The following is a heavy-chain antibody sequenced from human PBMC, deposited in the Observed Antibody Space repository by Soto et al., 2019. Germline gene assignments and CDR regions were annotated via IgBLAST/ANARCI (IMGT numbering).Heavy chain of an antibody. D-gene: IGHD3-3*01. J-gene: IGHJ6*02. CDR2: ISAYNGNT. CDR1: GYTFTSYG. V-gene: IGHV1-18*04. Sequence: QVQLVHSGAEVKKPGASVKVSCKASGYTFTSYGISWVRQAPGQGLEWMGWISAYNGNTNYAQKLQGRVTMTTDTSTSTAYMELRSLRSDDTAVYYCAGPAGNALSDRKYYDFWSGYIIGGHYYYYGMDVWGQGTTVTVSS. CDR3: AGPAGNALSDRKYYDFWSGYIIGGHYYYYGMDV.